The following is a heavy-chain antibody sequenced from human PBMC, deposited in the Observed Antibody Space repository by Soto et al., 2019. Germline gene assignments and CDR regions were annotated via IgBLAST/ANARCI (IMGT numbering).Heavy chain of an antibody. D-gene: IGHD3-10*01. J-gene: IGHJ5*02. CDR3: AREGAGSYWFDP. CDR2: IYYSGST. Sequence: SETLSLTCTVTGDSISSRSYYWGWIRQPPGKGLEWIGSIYYSGSTYNNPSLRSRVSMSIDTSKDQFSLNVYSVNAADTGVYYCAREGAGSYWFDPWGPGVLVTVSS. CDR1: GDSISSRSYY. V-gene: IGHV4-39*07.